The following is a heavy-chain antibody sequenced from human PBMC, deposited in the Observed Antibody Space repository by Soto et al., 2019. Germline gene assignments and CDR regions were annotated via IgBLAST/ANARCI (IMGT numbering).Heavy chain of an antibody. V-gene: IGHV3-64*01. CDR1: GFTFGSYG. CDR2: ISSNGGRT. Sequence: GGSLRLSCAASGFTFGSYGMHWLRQAPGKGLEYVSGISSNGGRTYYSNSVKGRFTISRDNSKNTLYLQVGSLRAEDMAVYYCARSGLPYSYFWGQGTLVTVSS. J-gene: IGHJ4*02. D-gene: IGHD2-21*02. CDR3: ARSGLPYSYF.